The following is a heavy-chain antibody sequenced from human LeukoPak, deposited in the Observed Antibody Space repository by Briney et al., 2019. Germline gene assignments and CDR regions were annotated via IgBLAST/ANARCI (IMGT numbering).Heavy chain of an antibody. D-gene: IGHD3-22*01. CDR3: ARDGYYDSSGYLFDY. CDR1: GGSFSGYY. Sequence: SETLSLTCAVYGGSFSGYYWSWIRQPPGKGLEWIGEISHSGSTNYNPSLKSRVTISVDTSKNQFSLKLSSVTAADTAVYYCARDGYYDSSGYLFDYWGQGTLVTVSS. CDR2: ISHSGST. V-gene: IGHV4-34*01. J-gene: IGHJ4*02.